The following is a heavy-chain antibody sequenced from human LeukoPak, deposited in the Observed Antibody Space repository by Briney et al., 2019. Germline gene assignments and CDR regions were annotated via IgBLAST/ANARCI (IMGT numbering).Heavy chain of an antibody. J-gene: IGHJ3*02. CDR3: ARESSSRDAFDI. D-gene: IGHD6-6*01. CDR2: IYSGGST. CDR1: GFTVSSNY. Sequence: GGSLRLSCAASGFTVSSNYMSWVRQALGKGLEWVSVIYSGGSTYYADSVKGRFTISRDNSKNTLYLQMNSLRAEDTAVYYCARESSSRDAFDIWGQGTMVTVSS. V-gene: IGHV3-66*02.